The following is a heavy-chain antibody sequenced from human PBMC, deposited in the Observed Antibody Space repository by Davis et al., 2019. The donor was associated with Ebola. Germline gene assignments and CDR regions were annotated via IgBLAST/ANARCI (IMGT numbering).Heavy chain of an antibody. D-gene: IGHD3-10*01. CDR3: ARLVLVRGVLMRYNPNYYYYAMDV. CDR1: GYSFTTFC. J-gene: IGHJ6*02. V-gene: IGHV5-51*01. Sequence: GESLKISCKGSGYSFTTFCIGWVRQMPGKGLEWMGVICPSDSDTRYSPSFLGQVTISADKSISTAYLQWSGLKASDAAIYYCARLVLVRGVLMRYNPNYYYYAMDVWGQGTTVTVSS. CDR2: ICPSDSDT.